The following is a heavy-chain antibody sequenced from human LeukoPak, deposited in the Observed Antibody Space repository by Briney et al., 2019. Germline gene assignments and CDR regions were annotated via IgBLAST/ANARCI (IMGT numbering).Heavy chain of an antibody. V-gene: IGHV3-33*01. CDR2: IWYDGSNK. J-gene: IGHJ4*02. Sequence: GGSLRLSCAASGFTFSSYGMPWVRQAPGKGLEWVAVIWYDGSNKYYADSVKGRFTISRDNSKNTLYLQMNSLRAEDTAVYYCARGSTVPAAIGWGLGIVATTQNYFDYWGQGTLVTVSS. CDR3: ARGSTVPAAIGWGLGIVATTQNYFDY. D-gene: IGHD2-2*01. CDR1: GFTFSSYG.